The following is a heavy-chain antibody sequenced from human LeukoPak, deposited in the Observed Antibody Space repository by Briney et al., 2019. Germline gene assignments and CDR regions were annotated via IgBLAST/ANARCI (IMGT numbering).Heavy chain of an antibody. CDR1: GGSISSYY. J-gene: IGHJ4*02. D-gene: IGHD3-10*01. Sequence: PSETLSLTCTVPGGSISSYYWSWIRQPPGKGLEWIGYIYYSGSTNYNPSLKSRVTISVDTSKNQFSLKLSSVTAADTAVYYCARAYGSGSAAFDYWGQGTLVTVSS. CDR2: IYYSGST. V-gene: IGHV4-59*01. CDR3: ARAYGSGSAAFDY.